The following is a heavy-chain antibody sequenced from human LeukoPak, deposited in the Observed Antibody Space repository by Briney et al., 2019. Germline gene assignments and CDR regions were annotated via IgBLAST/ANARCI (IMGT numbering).Heavy chain of an antibody. J-gene: IGHJ6*02. Sequence: GGSLRLSCAASEFTLSFYWMHWVRQAPGKGLVWVSRINSDGSGTRYAGSVKGRFTISRDNAKNTLYLQMNSLRAEDTAVYYCTRDSYCSGGSCYQYYGMDVWGQGTAVTVSS. CDR1: EFTLSFYW. CDR2: INSDGSGT. D-gene: IGHD2-15*01. V-gene: IGHV3-74*01. CDR3: TRDSYCSGGSCYQYYGMDV.